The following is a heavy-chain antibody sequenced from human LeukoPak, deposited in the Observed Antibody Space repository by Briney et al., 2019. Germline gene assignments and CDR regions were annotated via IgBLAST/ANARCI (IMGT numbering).Heavy chain of an antibody. CDR3: ARDRERWLQLLDY. CDR2: ISYDGSNK. D-gene: IGHD5-24*01. J-gene: IGHJ4*02. CDR1: GFTFSSYA. Sequence: PGGSLRLSCAASGFTFSSYAMHWVRQAPGKGLEWVAVISYDGSNKYYADSVKGRFTISRDNSKNTLYLQMNSLRAEDTAVYYCARDRERWLQLLDYWGQGTLVTVSS. V-gene: IGHV3-30-3*01.